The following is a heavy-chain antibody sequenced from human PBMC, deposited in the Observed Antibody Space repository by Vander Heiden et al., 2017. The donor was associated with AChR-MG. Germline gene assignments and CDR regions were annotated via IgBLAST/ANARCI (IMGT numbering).Heavy chain of an antibody. D-gene: IGHD3-10*01. V-gene: IGHV4-4*02. Sequence: QVQLQESGPGLVQPSGALSLTCPVSGGPISSSNWWSWVRQPPGKGLEWIGEIYHSGSTNYNPSLKSRVTISVDKSKNQFSLKLSSVTAADTAVYYCARDKKPRVRGKNYYYGMDVWGQGTTVTVSS. J-gene: IGHJ6*02. CDR3: ARDKKPRVRGKNYYYGMDV. CDR1: GGPISSSNW. CDR2: IYHSGST.